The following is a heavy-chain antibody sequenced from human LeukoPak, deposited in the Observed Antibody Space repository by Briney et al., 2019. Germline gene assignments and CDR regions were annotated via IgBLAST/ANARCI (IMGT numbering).Heavy chain of an antibody. CDR2: IDYSGSP. CDR1: GDSVNSGTSY. V-gene: IGHV4-61*01. Sequence: SSETLSLTCTVSGDSVNSGTSYWGWIRQPPGKGLEYIGYIDYSGSPTYHPSLKSRVTISADTSKKQFSLKLSSVTAADTAVYFCGRHHRDGYTDPWGQGILVTVSS. D-gene: IGHD5-24*01. J-gene: IGHJ5*02. CDR3: GRHHRDGYTDP.